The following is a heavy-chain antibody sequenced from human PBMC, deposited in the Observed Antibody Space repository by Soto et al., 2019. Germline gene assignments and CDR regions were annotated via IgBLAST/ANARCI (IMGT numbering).Heavy chain of an antibody. J-gene: IGHJ4*02. CDR3: ARESMSYDYSNLRY. CDR2: ISAYNGNT. Sequence: GPPVKGSCKASGYTFTIYGSSWGRQTPGQGLEWMGWISAYNGNTNYAQKFQGRVTMTTDTSTSTAYLELRSLRSDDTAVYYCARESMSYDYSNLRYWGQGTQVTVSS. V-gene: IGHV1-18*01. D-gene: IGHD4-4*01. CDR1: GYTFTIYG.